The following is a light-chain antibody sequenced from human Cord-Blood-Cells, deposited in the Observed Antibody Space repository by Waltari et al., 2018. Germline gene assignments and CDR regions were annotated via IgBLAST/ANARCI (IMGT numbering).Light chain of an antibody. CDR3: SSYAGSNKLVV. Sequence: QSALTQPPSASGSPGPSVTISCTGTSSDVGGSNYVSWYQQHPGKAPKLMIYAVSKRPSGVPDRFSGSKSGNTASLTVSGLQAEDEADYYCSSYAGSNKLVVFGGGTKLTVL. V-gene: IGLV2-8*01. CDR2: AVS. J-gene: IGLJ2*01. CDR1: SSDVGGSNY.